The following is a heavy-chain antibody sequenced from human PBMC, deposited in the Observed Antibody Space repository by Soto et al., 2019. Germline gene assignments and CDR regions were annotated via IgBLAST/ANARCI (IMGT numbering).Heavy chain of an antibody. V-gene: IGHV4-59*01. Sequence: TEALGVTCSFSGGSMSEYLWSWIGQSPGKGLEWIGYIYYLGSTDYNPSLKSRVTISVDTSKRQFSLSLTSVTAADAAVYYCARDGYDGSGSPYPAYWGPGTKVTVSS. CDR3: ARDGYDGSGSPYPAY. CDR2: IYYLGST. D-gene: IGHD3-10*01. J-gene: IGHJ4*02. CDR1: GGSMSEYL.